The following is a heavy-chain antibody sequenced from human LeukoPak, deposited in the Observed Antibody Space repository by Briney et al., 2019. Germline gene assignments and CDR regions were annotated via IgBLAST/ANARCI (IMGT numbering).Heavy chain of an antibody. J-gene: IGHJ4*02. Sequence: GGSLRLSCTVSGFTVSSNSMSWVRQAPGKGLEWVSFIYSDNTHYSDSVKGRFTISRDNSKNTLYLQMNSLRAEDTAVYYCATRGAYSPPYWGQGTLVSVSS. CDR2: IYSDNT. D-gene: IGHD5-18*01. CDR1: GFTVSSNS. V-gene: IGHV3-53*01. CDR3: ATRGAYSPPY.